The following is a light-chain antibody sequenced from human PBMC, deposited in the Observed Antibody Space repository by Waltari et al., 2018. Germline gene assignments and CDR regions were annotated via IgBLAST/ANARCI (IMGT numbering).Light chain of an antibody. CDR2: DDR. CDR1: NLGSKS. J-gene: IGLJ2*01. CDR3: QVWDSSSDHPHVV. V-gene: IGLV3-21*03. Sequence: SYVLPQPPSVSVAPGKPARITCGGNNLGSKSVHWYQQKPGQAPVLVVYDDRDRPSGIPERFSGSNSGNTATLTISRVEAGDEADYYCQVWDSSSDHPHVVFGGGTKLTVL.